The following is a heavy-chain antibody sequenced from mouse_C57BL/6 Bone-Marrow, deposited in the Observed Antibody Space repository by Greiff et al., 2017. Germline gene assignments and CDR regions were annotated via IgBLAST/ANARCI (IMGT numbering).Heavy chain of an antibody. CDR2: IDPENGDT. J-gene: IGHJ4*01. Sequence: VQLQQSGAELVRPGASVKLSCTASGFNIKDDYMHWVKQRPEQGLEWIGWIDPENGDTEYASKFQGKATITADTSSNTAYLQLSSLTSEDTAVYYCTFDCPYYAMDYWGQGTSVTGSS. D-gene: IGHD2-4*01. V-gene: IGHV14-4*01. CDR3: TFDCPYYAMDY. CDR1: GFNIKDDY.